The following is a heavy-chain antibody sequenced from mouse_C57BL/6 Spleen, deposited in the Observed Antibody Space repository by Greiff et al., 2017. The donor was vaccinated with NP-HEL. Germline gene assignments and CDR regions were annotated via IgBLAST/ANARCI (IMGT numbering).Heavy chain of an antibody. V-gene: IGHV3-6*01. CDR1: GYSITSGYY. CDR2: ISYDGSN. J-gene: IGHJ3*01. Sequence: DVQLQESGPGLVKPSQSLSLTCSVTGYSITSGYYWNWIRQLPGNKLEWMGYISYDGSNNYNPSLKNRIPITRDTSKNQFFLKLNSVTTEDTATYYCAREKWFAYWGQGTLVTVSA. CDR3: AREKWFAY.